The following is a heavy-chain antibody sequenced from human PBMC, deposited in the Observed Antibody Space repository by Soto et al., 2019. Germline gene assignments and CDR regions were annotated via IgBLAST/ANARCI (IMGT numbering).Heavy chain of an antibody. D-gene: IGHD2-2*01. J-gene: IGHJ6*03. Sequence: GGSLRLSCAASGFSFSDHYMDWVRQAPGKGLEWVGRTRNKVNGFTTEYAASVKGRFTISRDDSKNSLYLQMNSLKTEDTAVYYCARIVRYCSSTSCYEKYYFMDVWGKGTTVTVSS. CDR2: TRNKVNGFTT. CDR3: ARIVRYCSSTSCYEKYYFMDV. V-gene: IGHV3-72*01. CDR1: GFSFSDHY.